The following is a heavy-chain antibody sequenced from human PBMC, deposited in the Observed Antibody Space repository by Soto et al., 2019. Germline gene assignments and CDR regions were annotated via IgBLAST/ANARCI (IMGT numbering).Heavy chain of an antibody. Sequence: GGSLRLSCAASGFTVSSNYMSWVRQAPEKGLEWVSVIYSGGSTYYADSVKGRFTISRHNSKNTLYLKMNSLRAEDTAVYYCARGGPTMATPFDYWGQGTLVTVSS. V-gene: IGHV3-53*04. CDR1: GFTVSSNY. D-gene: IGHD5-12*01. CDR2: IYSGGST. CDR3: ARGGPTMATPFDY. J-gene: IGHJ4*02.